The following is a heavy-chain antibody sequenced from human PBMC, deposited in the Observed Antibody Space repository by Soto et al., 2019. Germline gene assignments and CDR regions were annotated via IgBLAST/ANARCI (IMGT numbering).Heavy chain of an antibody. V-gene: IGHV1-58*01. CDR2: IVVGSGNT. CDR1: GFTFTSSA. Sequence: SVKVSCKASGFTFTSSAVQWVRQARGQRLEWIGWIVVGSGNTNYAQKFQERVTITRDMSTSTAYMELSSLRSEDTAVYYCAASWIVATKFSYWGQGTLVTVSS. CDR3: AASWIVATKFSY. D-gene: IGHD5-12*01. J-gene: IGHJ4*02.